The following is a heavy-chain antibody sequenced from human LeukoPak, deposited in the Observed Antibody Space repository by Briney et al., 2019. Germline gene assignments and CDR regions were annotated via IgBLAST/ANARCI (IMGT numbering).Heavy chain of an antibody. CDR3: AREAVYDSSGYYLDY. CDR2: ISYDGSNK. Sequence: PGGSLRLSCAASGLTVNNNYMNWVRQAPGKGLEWVAVISYDGSNKYYADSVKGRFTISRDNSKNTLYLQMNSLRAEDTAVYYCAREAVYDSSGYYLDYWGQGTLVTVSS. CDR1: GLTVNNNY. V-gene: IGHV3-30*03. J-gene: IGHJ4*02. D-gene: IGHD3-22*01.